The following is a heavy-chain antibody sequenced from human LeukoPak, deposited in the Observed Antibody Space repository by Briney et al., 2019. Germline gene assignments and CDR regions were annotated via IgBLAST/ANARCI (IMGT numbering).Heavy chain of an antibody. D-gene: IGHD1-26*01. J-gene: IGHJ3*02. CDR1: GGTFSSYA. CDR3: ARDHGFSGGSYFDTFDI. V-gene: IGHV1-69*06. CDR2: IIPIFGTA. Sequence: GASVKVSCKASGGTFSSYAISWVRQAPGQGLEWMGGIIPIFGTANYAQKFQGRVTITADKSTSTAYMELRSLTSDDTAVYYCARDHGFSGGSYFDTFDIWGRGTMVTVSS.